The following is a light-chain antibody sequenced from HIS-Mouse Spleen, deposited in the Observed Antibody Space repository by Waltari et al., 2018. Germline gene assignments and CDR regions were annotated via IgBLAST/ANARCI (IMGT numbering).Light chain of an antibody. CDR2: EGS. J-gene: IGLJ3*02. CDR3: CSYAGSSTWV. V-gene: IGLV2-23*01. CDR1: SSDGGGYNL. Sequence: QSALTQPASVSGSPGQSITISCTGTSSDGGGYNLVSWYQHHPGKAPKLMIYEGSKRPSGVSNRFSGSKSGNTASLTISGLQAEDEADYYCCSYAGSSTWVFGGGTKLTVL.